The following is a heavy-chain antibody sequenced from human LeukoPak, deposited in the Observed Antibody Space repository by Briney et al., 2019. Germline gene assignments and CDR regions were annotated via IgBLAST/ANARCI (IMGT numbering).Heavy chain of an antibody. CDR3: ARELLGAPTPGAY. V-gene: IGHV4-4*02. J-gene: IGHJ4*01. CDR2: VHKSGRT. Sequence: PSETLSLTCALSTVSGSSGNFWSWVRQPPGEGLEWIGEVHKSGRTNYNPSLKTRVTISIDASSNQLSLELTSVTAADTAMYYCARELLGAPTPGAYGGHGTRVTVS. CDR1: TVSGSSGNF. D-gene: IGHD1-26*01.